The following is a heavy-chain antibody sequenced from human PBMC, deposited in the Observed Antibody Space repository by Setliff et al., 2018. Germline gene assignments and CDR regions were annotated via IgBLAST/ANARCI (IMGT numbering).Heavy chain of an antibody. CDR1: GGSISNHY. CDR3: ARGIVAGTGAPGY. J-gene: IGHJ4*02. CDR2: IYDNGNT. V-gene: IGHV4-59*11. D-gene: IGHD6-19*01. Sequence: SETLSLTCSVSGGSISNHYWSLIRQPPGKGLEWIGYIYDNGNTNYNPSLKSRVTISVDTSKKQFSLKLSSVTAADTAVYYCARGIVAGTGAPGYWGQGTLVTVSS.